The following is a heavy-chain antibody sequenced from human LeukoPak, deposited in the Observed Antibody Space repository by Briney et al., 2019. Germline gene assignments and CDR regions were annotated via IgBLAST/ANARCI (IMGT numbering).Heavy chain of an antibody. CDR2: IIPIFGTA. CDR3: ARARRRGYSYGRNDAFDI. CDR1: GGTFSSYA. Sequence: GASVKVSCKDPGGTFSSYAISWVRQAPGQGLEWMGGIIPIFGTANYAQKFQGRVTITADESTSTAYMELSSRRSEDTAVYYCARARRRGYSYGRNDAFDIWGQGTMVTVSS. D-gene: IGHD5-18*01. V-gene: IGHV1-69*13. J-gene: IGHJ3*02.